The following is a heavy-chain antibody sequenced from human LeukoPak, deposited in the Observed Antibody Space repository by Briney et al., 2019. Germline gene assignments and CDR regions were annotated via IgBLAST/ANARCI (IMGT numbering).Heavy chain of an antibody. Sequence: GGSLRLSCAASGFTFSTYGVHWVRQAPGKGLEWVAVISYDGSNKYYADSVKGRLTISRDNSKNTLYLQMNSLRAEDTAVYHCAKALLTGTYYYYAMDAWGQGTTVTVSS. D-gene: IGHD1-20*01. J-gene: IGHJ6*02. V-gene: IGHV3-30*18. CDR2: ISYDGSNK. CDR3: AKALLTGTYYYYAMDA. CDR1: GFTFSTYG.